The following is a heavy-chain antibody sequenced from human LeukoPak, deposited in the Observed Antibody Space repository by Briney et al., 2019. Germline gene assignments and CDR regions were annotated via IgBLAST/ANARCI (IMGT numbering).Heavy chain of an antibody. CDR1: DGSINSYY. V-gene: IGHV4-59*01. Sequence: SETLSLTCSVSDGSINSYYWNWIRRPPGKGLEWIGYIYYNGNTNYSPSLKSRVTTSVDTSKNLFSLKVSSVTAADTAVYYCARGRSNYYGMDVWGQGTTVTVSS. CDR2: IYYNGNT. CDR3: ARGRSNYYGMDV. D-gene: IGHD1-26*01. J-gene: IGHJ6*02.